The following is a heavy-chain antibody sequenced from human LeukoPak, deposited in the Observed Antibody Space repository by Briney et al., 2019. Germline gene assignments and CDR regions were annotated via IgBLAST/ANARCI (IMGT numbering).Heavy chain of an antibody. V-gene: IGHV1-18*04. CDR3: ARVKVVRGVIIVRFDY. J-gene: IGHJ4*02. Sequence: ASVKVSCKASGYTFTSYGISWVRQAPGQGLEWMGWISAYNGNTNYAQKLQGRVTMTTDTSTSTAYMELRSLRSDDTAVYYCARVKVVRGVIIVRFDYWGQGTLVTVSS. D-gene: IGHD3-10*01. CDR2: ISAYNGNT. CDR1: GYTFTSYG.